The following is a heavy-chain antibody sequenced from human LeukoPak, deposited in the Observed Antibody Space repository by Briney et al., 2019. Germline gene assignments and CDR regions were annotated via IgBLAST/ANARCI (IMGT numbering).Heavy chain of an antibody. V-gene: IGHV1-18*04. J-gene: IGHJ4*02. CDR1: GYPFTSYG. Sequence: ASVKVSCKASGYPFTSYGFSWVRQAPGQGLEWMGRISTYNDNTHYAQKLQGRVTMTTDTSTSTAYMELRGLRSDDTAVYYCARDGDYGDYFDYCGQGTLVTVSS. CDR3: ARDGDYGDYFDY. D-gene: IGHD4-17*01. CDR2: ISTYNDNT.